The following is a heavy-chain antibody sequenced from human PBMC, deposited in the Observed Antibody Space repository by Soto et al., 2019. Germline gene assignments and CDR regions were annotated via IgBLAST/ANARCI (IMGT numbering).Heavy chain of an antibody. D-gene: IGHD6-13*01. CDR3: ARGGGSWTIFDY. J-gene: IGHJ4*02. CDR2: IYDSGVT. Sequence: PSETLSLTCTVSDGSISTYYWSWIRQPPGKGLEWIGYIYDSGVTNYNPSLKSRVTISVDTSKNQFSLRLSSVTAADTAVYYCARGGGSWTIFDYWGQGILVTVS. CDR1: DGSISTYY. V-gene: IGHV4-59*01.